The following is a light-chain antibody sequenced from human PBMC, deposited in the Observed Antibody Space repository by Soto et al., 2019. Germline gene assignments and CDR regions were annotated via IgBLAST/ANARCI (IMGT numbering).Light chain of an antibody. CDR2: SAS. V-gene: IGKV1-27*01. CDR1: QDISNY. J-gene: IGKJ5*01. Sequence: DIQMTQSPSSMSASVGDRITITCLARQDISNYLAWYQQKPGKVPKLLIYSASTLKSGVPSRFSGSGSGTDVTLTISSLQPEDVATYFCQKYNSALTFGQGTRLEIK. CDR3: QKYNSALT.